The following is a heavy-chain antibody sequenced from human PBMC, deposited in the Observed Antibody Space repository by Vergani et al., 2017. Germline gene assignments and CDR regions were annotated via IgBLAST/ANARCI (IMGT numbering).Heavy chain of an antibody. Sequence: QVRLEESGPGLVKPSETLSLTCSVSGYSIGSGFYWAWIRQSPGEGLQWLTSIQNRGKTYHNPSLKSRVSVSLDTSMNQVSLKLNSVTAADTAVYYCVRTVALWFGETKDGGWFDPWGQGTLVTVTS. V-gene: IGHV4-38-2*01. D-gene: IGHD3-10*01. J-gene: IGHJ5*02. CDR3: VRTVALWFGETKDGGWFDP. CDR2: IQNRGKT. CDR1: GYSIGSGFY.